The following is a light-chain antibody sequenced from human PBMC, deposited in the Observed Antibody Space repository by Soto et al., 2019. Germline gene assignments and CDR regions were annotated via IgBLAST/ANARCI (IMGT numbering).Light chain of an antibody. V-gene: IGKV3-20*01. J-gene: IGKJ1*01. Sequence: EIVLTQSPATLSLSPGERATLSCRASQSVSSNYLAWCQQKPGQAPRLLIYAASSRATGIPDRFSGSGSGTDFTLTISRLEPEDFAVYYSQQYGNSPWTFGQGTKV. CDR2: AAS. CDR1: QSVSSNY. CDR3: QQYGNSPWT.